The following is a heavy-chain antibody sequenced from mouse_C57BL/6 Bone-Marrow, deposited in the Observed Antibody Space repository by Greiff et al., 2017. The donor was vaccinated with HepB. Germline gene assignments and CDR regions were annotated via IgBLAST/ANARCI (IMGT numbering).Heavy chain of an antibody. V-gene: IGHV1-81*01. CDR1: GYTFTSYG. CDR3: ARGPFIRYWYFDV. D-gene: IGHD1-1*01. CDR2: IYHRSGNT. J-gene: IGHJ1*03. Sequence: QVQLQQSGAELARPGASVKLSCKASGYTFTSYGISWVKQSTGQGLEWIGEIYHRSGNTYYNEKFKGKATLTADKYSSTAYMELRSLTSEDSAVYFCARGPFIRYWYFDVWGTGTTVTVSS.